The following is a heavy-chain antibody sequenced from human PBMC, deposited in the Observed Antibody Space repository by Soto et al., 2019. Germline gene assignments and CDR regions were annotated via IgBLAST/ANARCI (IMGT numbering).Heavy chain of an antibody. CDR1: GGSIISTFYY. D-gene: IGHD4-17*01. CDR2: IHYSGET. CDR3: ARRPDFRDHGWFDP. J-gene: IGHJ5*02. Sequence: KSSETLSLTCTVSGGSIISTFYYWGWLRQPPGRGLEWIVNIHYSGETHYSPSLKRRVAISVDTSKSQFSLTLDSVTAADTAVYYCARRPDFRDHGWFDPWGQGILVTVSS. V-gene: IGHV4-39*01.